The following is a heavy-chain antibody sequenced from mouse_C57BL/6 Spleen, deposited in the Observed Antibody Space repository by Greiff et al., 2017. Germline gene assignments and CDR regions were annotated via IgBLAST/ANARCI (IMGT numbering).Heavy chain of an antibody. CDR1: GFTFSDYY. J-gene: IGHJ4*01. Sequence: EVKLVESEGGLVQPGSSMKLSCTASGFTFSDYYMAWVRQVPEKGLEWVANINSDGSSTYYLDSLKSRFIISRDNAKNILYLQMSSLKSEDTATYYCARAYGNSYAMDYWGQGTSVTVSS. V-gene: IGHV5-16*01. D-gene: IGHD2-1*01. CDR2: INSDGSST. CDR3: ARAYGNSYAMDY.